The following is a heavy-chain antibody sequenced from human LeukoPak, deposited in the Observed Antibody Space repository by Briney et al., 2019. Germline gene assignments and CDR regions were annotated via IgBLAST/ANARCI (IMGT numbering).Heavy chain of an antibody. V-gene: IGHV3-21*01. Sequence: PGGSLRLSCAVSGFTFSSYTINWVRQAPGKGLEWVSSISSSSSYIYYADSVKGRFTISRDNAKNSLSLQMNSLRAEDTAVYYCARDRLLEDRDYHYYYMDVWGIGTTVTVSS. CDR1: GFTFSSYT. D-gene: IGHD1-1*01. J-gene: IGHJ6*03. CDR2: ISSSSSYI. CDR3: ARDRLLEDRDYHYYYMDV.